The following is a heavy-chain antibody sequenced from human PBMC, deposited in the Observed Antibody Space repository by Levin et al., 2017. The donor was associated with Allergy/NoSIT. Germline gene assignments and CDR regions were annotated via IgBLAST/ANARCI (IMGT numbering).Heavy chain of an antibody. J-gene: IGHJ5*02. D-gene: IGHD3-22*01. CDR3: ARAFNRYYYDSSGLNWFDP. CDR2: IIPIFGTA. CDR1: GGTFSSYA. V-gene: IGHV1-69*13. Sequence: SVKVSCKASGGTFSSYAISWVRQAPGQGLEWMGGIIPIFGTANYAQKFQGRVTITADESTSTAYMELSSLRSEDTAVYYCARAFNRYYYDSSGLNWFDPWGQGTLVTVSS.